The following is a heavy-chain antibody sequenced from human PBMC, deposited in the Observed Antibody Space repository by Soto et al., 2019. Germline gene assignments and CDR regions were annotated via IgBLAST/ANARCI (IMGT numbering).Heavy chain of an antibody. CDR1: GFIFSNFG. J-gene: IGHJ6*02. Sequence: QVQLVESGGGVVQPGRSLRLSCAASGFIFSNFGMHWVRQAPGKGLEWVAVIWYDGSNEYYADSVKGRFTISKDNPKNTLYLQMNSLRAEDTAVYYCARDDIPGRAVATYGMDVWGQGTTVSVSS. V-gene: IGHV3-33*01. D-gene: IGHD6-19*01. CDR2: IWYDGSNE. CDR3: ARDDIPGRAVATYGMDV.